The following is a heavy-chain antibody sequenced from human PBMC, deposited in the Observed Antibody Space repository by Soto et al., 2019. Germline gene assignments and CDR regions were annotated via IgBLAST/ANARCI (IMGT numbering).Heavy chain of an antibody. V-gene: IGHV1-46*01. Sequence: ASVKVSRKASGYTFTNHYIHRVRQAPGQGLEWLGIINPSGGSTSESQKFQGRLTLTRDTSTSTVYMELSSLRSEDTAVFYCAREAGNGTAKLIPFDHWGQGTLVTVSS. J-gene: IGHJ4*02. CDR3: AREAGNGTAKLIPFDH. CDR1: GYTFTNHY. CDR2: INPSGGST. D-gene: IGHD2-21*02.